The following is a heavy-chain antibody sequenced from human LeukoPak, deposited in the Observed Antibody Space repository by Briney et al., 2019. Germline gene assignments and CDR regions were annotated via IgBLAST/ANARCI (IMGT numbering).Heavy chain of an antibody. Sequence: ASVKVSCKASGDIFTGDTFTGYYIHWVRQAPGQGLEWMGWINPRIGETIYAQKFQGRVTLTKDTSIGTAYMDLSRLRPDDTAVYYCARVRSPAAGTRFDYWGQGTLVTVSS. CDR1: GDIFTGDTFTGYY. J-gene: IGHJ4*02. D-gene: IGHD6-13*01. CDR3: ARVRSPAAGTRFDY. V-gene: IGHV1-2*02. CDR2: INPRIGET.